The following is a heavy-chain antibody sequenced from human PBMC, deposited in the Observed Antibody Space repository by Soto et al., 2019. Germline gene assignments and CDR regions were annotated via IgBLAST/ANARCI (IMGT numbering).Heavy chain of an antibody. CDR3: VRDPPLPAAMVD. J-gene: IGHJ1*01. CDR1: GGSISSGGYS. D-gene: IGHD2-2*01. Sequence: PSETLSLTCAVSGGSISSGGYSWSWIRQPPGKGLEWIGYIYHSGSTYYNPSLKSRVTISVDRSKNQFSLKLSSVTAADTALYYVVRDPPLPAAMVDWGQGNLVTVS. CDR2: IYHSGST. V-gene: IGHV4-30-2*01.